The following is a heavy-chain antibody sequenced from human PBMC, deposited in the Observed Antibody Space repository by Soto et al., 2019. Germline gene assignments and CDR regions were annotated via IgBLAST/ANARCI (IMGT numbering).Heavy chain of an antibody. V-gene: IGHV4-31*03. CDR2: IYYSGST. D-gene: IGHD2-15*01. CDR3: ARVVSGGSCYWGIGPCYYYGMDV. J-gene: IGHJ6*02. Sequence: ASETLSLTCTVSGGSISSGGYYWSWIRQHPGKGLEWIGYIYYSGSTYYNPSLKSRVTISVDTSKNQFSLKLSSVTAADTAVYYCARVVSGGSCYWGIGPCYYYGMDVWGQGTTVTVSS. CDR1: GGSISSGGYY.